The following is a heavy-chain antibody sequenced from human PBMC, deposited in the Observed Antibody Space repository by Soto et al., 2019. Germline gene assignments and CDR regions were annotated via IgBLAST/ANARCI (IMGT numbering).Heavy chain of an antibody. CDR1: GYSFASYD. V-gene: IGHV1-8*01. D-gene: IGHD1-26*01. CDR3: GRGPYSGSYYIAH. CDR2: LNPYSGDT. Sequence: QEQLVQSAAEVKKPGASVKVSCKASGYSFASYDIVWVRRAPGQGLEWMGRLNPYSGDTGYAQKFQGRVTVTRNTSISTAYMELRNLRSDDTAVYYCGRGPYSGSYYIAHWGPGTLVTVSS. J-gene: IGHJ4*02.